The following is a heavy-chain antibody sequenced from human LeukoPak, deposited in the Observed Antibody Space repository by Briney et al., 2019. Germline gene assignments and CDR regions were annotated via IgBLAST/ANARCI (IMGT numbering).Heavy chain of an antibody. CDR1: GFTFSSYW. Sequence: PGGSLRLSCAASGFTFSSYWMHWVRQAPGKGLVWVSRINSDGSSTSYADSVKGRFTISRDNAKNTLCLQMNRLRADDTAVYYCARRGYDSGTLDYWGQGTLVTVSS. J-gene: IGHJ4*02. D-gene: IGHD3-22*01. CDR2: INSDGSST. V-gene: IGHV3-74*01. CDR3: ARRGYDSGTLDY.